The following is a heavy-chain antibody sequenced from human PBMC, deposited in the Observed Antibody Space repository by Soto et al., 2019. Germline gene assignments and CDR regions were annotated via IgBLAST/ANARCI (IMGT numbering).Heavy chain of an antibody. CDR1: GFSLSTSGVG. J-gene: IGHJ3*02. CDR3: AHYGDYRTAFGI. Sequence: QITLKESGPTLVKPTQTLTLTCTFSGFSLSTSGVGVGWLRQPPGKALEWLALIYWDDDKRYSPSLKSRLTITKEPSKNQVVLTMTNMDPVDTGTYYCAHYGDYRTAFGIWGQGTMVTVSS. V-gene: IGHV2-5*02. D-gene: IGHD4-17*01. CDR2: IYWDDDK.